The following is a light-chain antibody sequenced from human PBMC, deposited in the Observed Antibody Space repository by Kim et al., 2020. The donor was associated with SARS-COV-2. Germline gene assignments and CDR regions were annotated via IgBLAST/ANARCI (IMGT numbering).Light chain of an antibody. CDR3: QAWDSSTYV. CDR1: KLGDKY. J-gene: IGLJ1*01. V-gene: IGLV3-1*01. Sequence: SVFPGQTSSITCSVDKLGDKYACWYKQKPGQSPVLVIYQDSKRPSGIPERFSGSNSGNTATLTISGTQSMDEADYYCQAWDSSTYVFGTGTKVTVL. CDR2: QDS.